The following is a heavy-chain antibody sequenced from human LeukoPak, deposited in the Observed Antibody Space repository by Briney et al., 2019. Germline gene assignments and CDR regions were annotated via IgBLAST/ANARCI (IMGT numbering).Heavy chain of an antibody. CDR2: IKQGGSEK. Sequence: PGGSLRLSCAASGFTFSSYWMSWVRQAPGKGLEWVANIKQGGSEKYYVDSVKGRFTISRDNAKNSLYLQMNSLRAEDTAVYYCARDAAWFGELSFDYWGQGTLVTVSS. D-gene: IGHD3-10*01. V-gene: IGHV3-7*01. J-gene: IGHJ4*02. CDR1: GFTFSSYW. CDR3: ARDAAWFGELSFDY.